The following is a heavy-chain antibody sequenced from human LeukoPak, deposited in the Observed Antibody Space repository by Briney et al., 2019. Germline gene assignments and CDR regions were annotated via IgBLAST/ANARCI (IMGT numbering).Heavy chain of an antibody. Sequence: GGSLRLSCAASGFTFSSYWMSWVRKAPGKGLEWVANIKQDGSEKYYVDSVKGRFTISRDNAKNSLYLQMNSLRAEDTAVYYCARVRDYSSSWYGGDYYYYYYMDVWGKGTTVTVSS. CDR3: ARVRDYSSSWYGGDYYYYYYMDV. D-gene: IGHD6-13*01. V-gene: IGHV3-7*01. CDR1: GFTFSSYW. J-gene: IGHJ6*03. CDR2: IKQDGSEK.